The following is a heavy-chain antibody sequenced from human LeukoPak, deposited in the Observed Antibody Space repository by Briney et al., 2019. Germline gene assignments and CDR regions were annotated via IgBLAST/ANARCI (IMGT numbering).Heavy chain of an antibody. V-gene: IGHV4-59*01. D-gene: IGHD3-3*01. CDR1: GGSISSYY. J-gene: IGHJ6*03. Sequence: SETLSLTCTVSGGSISSYYWSWIRQPPGKGLEWIGYISYSGSTNYNPSLKSRVTISVDTSKNQFSLKLSSVTAADTAVYYCARGVPFWRGGRYYYMDVWGKGTTVTVSS. CDR3: ARGVPFWRGGRYYYMDV. CDR2: ISYSGST.